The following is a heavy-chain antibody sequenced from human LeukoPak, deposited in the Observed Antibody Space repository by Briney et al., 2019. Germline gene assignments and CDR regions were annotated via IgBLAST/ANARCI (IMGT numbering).Heavy chain of an antibody. CDR3: ARQGVGATDC. Sequence: SETLSLTCTVSGGSISSSTYYWAWIRQSPGKGLEWIGSITYSGSTYYNPSLESRVAISVDTSKNQFSLRLISVTAVDTAVYYCARQGVGATDCWGQGTLVTVSS. D-gene: IGHD1-26*01. V-gene: IGHV4-39*01. CDR1: GGSISSSTYY. CDR2: ITYSGST. J-gene: IGHJ4*02.